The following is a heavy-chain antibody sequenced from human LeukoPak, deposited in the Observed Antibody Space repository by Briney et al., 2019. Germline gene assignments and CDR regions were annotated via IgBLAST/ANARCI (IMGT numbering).Heavy chain of an antibody. J-gene: IGHJ4*02. D-gene: IGHD3-22*01. CDR1: GYTFTSYY. Sequence: ASVKVSCKASGYTFTSYYMHWVRQAPGQGLEWMGIINPSGGSTSYAQKFQGRVTMTRDMSTSTVYMELSSLRSEDTAVYYCARGTYYYDSSGYSFDYWGQGTLVTASS. CDR2: INPSGGST. CDR3: ARGTYYYDSSGYSFDY. V-gene: IGHV1-46*01.